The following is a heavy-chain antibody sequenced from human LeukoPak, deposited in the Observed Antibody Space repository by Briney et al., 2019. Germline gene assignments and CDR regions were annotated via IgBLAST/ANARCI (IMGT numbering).Heavy chain of an antibody. D-gene: IGHD3-22*01. CDR2: IYPGDSDT. CDR3: ARQGYDSSGYYYDAFDI. J-gene: IGHJ3*02. V-gene: IGHV5-51*01. Sequence: GESLKISCKGSGYSFTSYWIGWVRQMPGKGLKWMGIIYPGDSDTRYSPSFQGQVTISADKSISTAYLQWSSLKASDTAMYYCARQGYDSSGYYYDAFDIWGQGTMVTVSS. CDR1: GYSFTSYW.